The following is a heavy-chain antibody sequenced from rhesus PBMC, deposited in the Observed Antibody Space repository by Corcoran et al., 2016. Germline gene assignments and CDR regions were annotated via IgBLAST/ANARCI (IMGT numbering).Heavy chain of an antibody. J-gene: IGHJ4*01. Sequence: QVQLQASGPGVVKPSETLSLTCAVSGYSLSSGYDWSWIRQPPGKGLEWIVYIYGSSGSTNYNPSLKNRVTISKDTSKNQFSLKLSSVTAADTAVYYCARTAVYNFDYWGQGVLVTVSS. CDR3: ARTAVYNFDY. CDR1: GYSLSSGYD. V-gene: IGHV4-76*01. CDR2: IYGSSGST. D-gene: IGHD6-37*01.